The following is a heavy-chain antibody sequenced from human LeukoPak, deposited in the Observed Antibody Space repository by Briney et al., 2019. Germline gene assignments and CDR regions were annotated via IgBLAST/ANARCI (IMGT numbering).Heavy chain of an antibody. V-gene: IGHV3-64*01. J-gene: IGHJ3*02. CDR2: ISSNGGST. Sequence: GGSLRLSCAASGFTFSSYAMHWVRQAPGKGLEYDSAISSNGGSTYYANSVKGRFTISRDNSKNTLYLQMGSLRAEDMAVYYCARSRSSWYLRDAFDIWGQGTMVTVSS. D-gene: IGHD6-13*01. CDR3: ARSRSSWYLRDAFDI. CDR1: GFTFSSYA.